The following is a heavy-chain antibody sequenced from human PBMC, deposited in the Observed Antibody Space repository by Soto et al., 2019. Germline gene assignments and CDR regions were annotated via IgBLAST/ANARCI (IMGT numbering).Heavy chain of an antibody. V-gene: IGHV3-30*18. CDR3: AKDAYTPIRTTAHDSGGLDH. D-gene: IGHD4-4*01. Sequence: QVQLVESGGGVVQPGRSLRLSCATSGFTFRFYDMHWVRQAPGKGLEWVAIISRDGNNKDSGDSVKGRFTISRDNSKNTLYLQMNSLKVEDTTVYYCAKDAYTPIRTTAHDSGGLDHWGRGTLVTVSS. CDR2: ISRDGNNK. CDR1: GFTFRFYD. J-gene: IGHJ4*02.